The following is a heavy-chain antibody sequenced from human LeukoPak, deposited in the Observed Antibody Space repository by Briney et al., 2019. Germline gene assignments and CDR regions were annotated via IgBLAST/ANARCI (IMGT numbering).Heavy chain of an antibody. CDR3: ARGVLQWFDP. Sequence: GASVKVSGMASGYTFTSSDINWVRPATGQGLEWMGWMNPNSGNTGYAQKFQGRVTITRSTSISTAYMELSSLRSEDTAVYYCARGVLQWFDPWGQGTLVTVSS. D-gene: IGHD6-6*01. CDR2: MNPNSGNT. J-gene: IGHJ5*02. CDR1: GYTFTSSD. V-gene: IGHV1-8*03.